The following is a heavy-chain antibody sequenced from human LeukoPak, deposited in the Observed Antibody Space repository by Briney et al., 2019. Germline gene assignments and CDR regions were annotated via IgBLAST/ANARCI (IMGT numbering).Heavy chain of an antibody. CDR3: ARSIAVAGKGYYYYYMDV. V-gene: IGHV4-38-2*02. Sequence: SETLSLTCTVSGYSISSGYYWGWIRQPPGKGLEWIGSIYHSGSTYYNPSLKSRVTISVDTSKNQFSLKLSSVTAADTAVYYCARSIAVAGKGYYYYYMDVWGKGTTVTVSS. CDR1: GYSISSGYY. D-gene: IGHD6-19*01. J-gene: IGHJ6*03. CDR2: IYHSGST.